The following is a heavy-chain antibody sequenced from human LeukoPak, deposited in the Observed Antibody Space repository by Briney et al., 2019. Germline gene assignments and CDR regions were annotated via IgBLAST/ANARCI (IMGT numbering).Heavy chain of an antibody. J-gene: IGHJ4*02. V-gene: IGHV1-24*01. CDR3: ATEMTSVVPDY. D-gene: IGHD4-11*01. CDR1: GHTLSELT. CDR2: FDPENDER. Sequence: VASVTVSCKVSGHTLSELTMYWVRQAPGKGLEWMGGFDPENDERMYARNFRGRVTMTEDTSTDTAYMELSSLRSEDTAVYFCATEMTSVVPDYWGQGTLVTVSS.